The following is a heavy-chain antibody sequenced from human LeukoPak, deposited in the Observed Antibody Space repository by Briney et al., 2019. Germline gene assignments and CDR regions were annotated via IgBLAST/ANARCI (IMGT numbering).Heavy chain of an antibody. J-gene: IGHJ4*02. D-gene: IGHD3-16*02. V-gene: IGHV4-39*07. CDR1: GGSISSSSYY. CDR3: ARGPLNYDYVWGSYRPPPRYFDY. CDR2: INHSGST. Sequence: SETLSLTCTVSGGSISSSSYYWGWIRQPPGKGLEWIGEINHSGSTNYNPSLKSRVTISVDTSKNQFSLKLSSVTAADTAVYYCARGPLNYDYVWGSYRPPPRYFDYWGQGTLVTVSS.